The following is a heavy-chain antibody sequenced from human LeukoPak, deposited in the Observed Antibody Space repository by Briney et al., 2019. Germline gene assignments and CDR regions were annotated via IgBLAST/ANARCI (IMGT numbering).Heavy chain of an antibody. CDR3: TKDRYCTTTFCPLDY. D-gene: IGHD2-8*01. CDR1: GFTFDDYS. J-gene: IGHJ4*02. Sequence: GGSLRLSCVASGFTFDDYSFYWVRQAPGKGLEWLSLISRDGRATYYADSVKGRFTISRDNSKNSLYLQMNSLRTEDTALYYCTKDRYCTTTFCPLDYWGQGTLVTVSS. CDR2: ISRDGRAT. V-gene: IGHV3-43*01.